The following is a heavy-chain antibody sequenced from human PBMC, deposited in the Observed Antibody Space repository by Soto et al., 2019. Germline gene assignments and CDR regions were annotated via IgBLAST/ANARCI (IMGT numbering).Heavy chain of an antibody. Sequence: QVQLVESGGGLVQPGRSLRLSCAASGFTFSSYGMHWVRQAPGKGLEWVAVISYDGSNKYYADSVKGRFTISRDNSKKTRYLQMNSLRAEDTAVYYCAKDLPSKGSYYEDDAFDIWFQGQMVKVSS. J-gene: IGHJ3*02. D-gene: IGHD1-26*01. CDR2: ISYDGSNK. V-gene: IGHV3-30*18. CDR3: AKDLPSKGSYYEDDAFDI. CDR1: GFTFSSYG.